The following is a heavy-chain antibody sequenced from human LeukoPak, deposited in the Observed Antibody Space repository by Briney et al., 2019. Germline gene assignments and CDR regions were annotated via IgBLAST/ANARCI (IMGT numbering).Heavy chain of an antibody. CDR3: ARGISVTIFGVVTERDNWFDP. Sequence: ASVKVSCKASGYTFTSYDINWVRQATGQGLEWMGWMNPNSGNTGYAQKFQGRVTMTRNTSISTAYMELSSLRSEDTAVYYCARGISVTIFGVVTERDNWFDPWGQGTLVTVSS. D-gene: IGHD3-3*01. CDR2: MNPNSGNT. J-gene: IGHJ5*02. V-gene: IGHV1-8*01. CDR1: GYTFTSYD.